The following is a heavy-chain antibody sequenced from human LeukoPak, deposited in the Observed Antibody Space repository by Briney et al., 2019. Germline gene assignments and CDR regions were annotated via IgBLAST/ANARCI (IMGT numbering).Heavy chain of an antibody. CDR2: IYYSGST. V-gene: IGHV4-59*08. D-gene: IGHD6-19*01. CDR3: ARHDSGWHRRVVTAQFDY. Sequence: PSETLSLTCTVSGGSISSYYWSWIRQPPGKGLEWIGYIYYSGSTNYNPSLKSRVTISVDTSKNQFSLKLSSVTAADTAVYYCARHDSGWHRRVVTAQFDYWGQGTLVTVSS. J-gene: IGHJ4*02. CDR1: GGSISSYY.